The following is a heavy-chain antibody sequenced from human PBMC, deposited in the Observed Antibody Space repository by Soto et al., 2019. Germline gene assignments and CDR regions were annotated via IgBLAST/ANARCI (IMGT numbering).Heavy chain of an antibody. CDR2: MNPNSGNT. CDR1: GYTFTSYD. V-gene: IGHV1-8*01. D-gene: IGHD6-25*01. CDR3: ARELYRSVRFDP. Sequence: ASVKVSCKASGYTFTSYDINWVRQATGQGLEWMGWMNPNSGNTGYAQKFQGRVTMTRNTSISTAYMELSSLRSEDTAVYYCARELYRSVRFDPWGQGTLVTVSS. J-gene: IGHJ5*02.